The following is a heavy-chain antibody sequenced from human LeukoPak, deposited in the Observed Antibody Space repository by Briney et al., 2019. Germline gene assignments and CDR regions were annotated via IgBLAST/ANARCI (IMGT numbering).Heavy chain of an antibody. CDR1: GYTFTGYY. J-gene: IGHJ4*02. D-gene: IGHD3-22*01. V-gene: IGHV1-2*02. CDR2: INPNSGGT. Sequence: ASVKVSCKASGYTFTGYYMHWVRQAPGQGLEWMGWINPNSGGTNYAQKFQGRVTMTRDTSISTAYMELSRLRSDDTAVYYCARSIRTDYYDSSGYSDWGQGTLVTVPS. CDR3: ARSIRTDYYDSSGYSD.